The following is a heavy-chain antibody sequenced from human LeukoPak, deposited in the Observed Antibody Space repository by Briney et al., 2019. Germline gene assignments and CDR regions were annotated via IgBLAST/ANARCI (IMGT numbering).Heavy chain of an antibody. CDR3: AKDYSKTSYYGSGTYYRPKWFDP. D-gene: IGHD3-10*01. V-gene: IGHV3-30*04. Sequence: GGSLRLSCAASGFTFNNYAIHWVRQAPGKGLEWVAVISSDGGNKYYADSVKGRFTISRDNSINTLYLQMNSLRAEDTAVYYCAKDYSKTSYYGSGTYYRPKWFDPWGQGTLVTVSS. CDR2: ISSDGGNK. J-gene: IGHJ5*02. CDR1: GFTFNNYA.